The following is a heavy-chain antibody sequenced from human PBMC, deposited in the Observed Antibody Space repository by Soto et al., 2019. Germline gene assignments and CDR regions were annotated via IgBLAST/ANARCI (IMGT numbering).Heavy chain of an antibody. CDR3: ARASSTVTLVPAEPEYFQH. CDR2: TYYRSKWYN. J-gene: IGHJ1*01. Sequence: SQTLSLTCAISGDSVSSNSAAWNWIRQSPSRGLEWLGRTYYRSKWYNDYAVSVKSRITINPDTSKNQFSLQLNSVTPKDTAVYYCARASSTVTLVPAEPEYFQHWGQGTLVTVSS. CDR1: GDSVSSNSAA. V-gene: IGHV6-1*01. D-gene: IGHD4-17*01.